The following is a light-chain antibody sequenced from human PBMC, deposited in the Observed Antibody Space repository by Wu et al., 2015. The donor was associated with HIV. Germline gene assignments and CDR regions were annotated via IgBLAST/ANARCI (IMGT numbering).Light chain of an antibody. CDR1: ESVGYDY. CDR2: GAS. J-gene: IGKJ5*01. Sequence: EIVLTQSPGTLSLSPGERATLFCRASESVGYDYLAWYQQKPGQAPRVLTYGASSRATGTPDRFSGSGSGTDFTLTISRLKSEDFAVYYCQQYATSITFGQGTRLDIK. CDR3: QQYATSIT. V-gene: IGKV3-20*01.